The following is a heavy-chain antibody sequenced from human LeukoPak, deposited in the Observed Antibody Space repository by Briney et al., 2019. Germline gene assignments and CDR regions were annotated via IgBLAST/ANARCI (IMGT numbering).Heavy chain of an antibody. CDR3: ARDKIVGATNFDS. D-gene: IGHD1-26*01. CDR1: GFTFSSYW. V-gene: IGHV3-7*01. CDR2: IRQDGGEI. Sequence: GGSLRLSCAAPGFTFSSYWMAWVRQAPGKGLEWVANIRQDGGEIYYVDSVKGRFILSRDNAKNSLYLEMNSLRDEDTAVYYCARDKIVGATNFDSWGQGTLVTVSS. J-gene: IGHJ4*02.